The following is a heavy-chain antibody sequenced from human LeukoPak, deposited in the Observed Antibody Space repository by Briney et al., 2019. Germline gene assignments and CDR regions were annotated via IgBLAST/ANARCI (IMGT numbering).Heavy chain of an antibody. V-gene: IGHV3-23*01. J-gene: IGHJ6*03. Sequence: PGGSLRLSCAASGFTFSSYAMSWVRQAPGKGLEWVSAISGSGGSTYYADSVKGRFTISRDNSKNTLYLQMNSLRAEDTAVYYCAKDLCGYSYGSVYRCYYMDVWGKGTTVTVSS. CDR3: AKDLCGYSYGSVYRCYYMDV. D-gene: IGHD5-18*01. CDR1: GFTFSSYA. CDR2: ISGSGGST.